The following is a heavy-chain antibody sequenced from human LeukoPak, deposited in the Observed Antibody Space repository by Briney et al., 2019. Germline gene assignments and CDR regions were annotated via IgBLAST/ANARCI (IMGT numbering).Heavy chain of an antibody. CDR1: GFTFRSYG. CDR3: AKDAYDIPAFFDY. J-gene: IGHJ4*02. CDR2: ISYDGSNK. D-gene: IGHD3-9*01. V-gene: IGHV3-30*18. Sequence: GGSLRLSCAASGFTFRSYGMHWVRQAPGKGLEGVTVISYDGSNKYYADSVKGRFTISRDNSKNTLYLQMNSLRAEDTAVYYCAKDAYDIPAFFDYWGQGTLVTVSS.